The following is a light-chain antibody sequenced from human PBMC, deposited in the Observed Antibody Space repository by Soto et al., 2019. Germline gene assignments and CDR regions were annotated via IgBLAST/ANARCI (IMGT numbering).Light chain of an antibody. J-gene: IGLJ2*01. V-gene: IGLV2-8*01. CDR1: SSDVGGYNY. CDR3: SSYAASNNLGV. Sequence: QSVRNQAPSAAGSPGQSVTISCIGTSSDVGGYNYVSWYQQHPGKAPKLMIYEVSKRPSGVPDRFSGSKSGNTASLTVSGLQAEDEADYYCSSYAASNNLGVFGGGTQLTGL. CDR2: EVS.